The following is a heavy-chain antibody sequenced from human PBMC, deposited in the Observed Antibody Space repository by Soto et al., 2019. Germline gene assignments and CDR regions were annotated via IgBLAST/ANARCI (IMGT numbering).Heavy chain of an antibody. D-gene: IGHD3-3*01. Sequence: SETLSLTCTVSGGSISSYYWSWIRQPPGKGLEWIGYIYYSGSTNYNPSLKSRVTISVDTSKNQFSLKLSSVTAADTAVYYCARTRFLEWTSWFDPWGQGTPVTVSS. CDR2: IYYSGST. J-gene: IGHJ5*02. V-gene: IGHV4-59*01. CDR3: ARTRFLEWTSWFDP. CDR1: GGSISSYY.